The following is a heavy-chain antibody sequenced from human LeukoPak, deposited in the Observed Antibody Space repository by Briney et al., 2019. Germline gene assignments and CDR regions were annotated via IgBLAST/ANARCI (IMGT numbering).Heavy chain of an antibody. V-gene: IGHV1-2*02. D-gene: IGHD3-22*01. J-gene: IGHJ4*02. CDR2: INPNNGVT. CDR3: ARVLTHYDSSGYCFDY. Sequence: ASVKVSCKASGYTFTGYFMHWVRQAPGQGLEWMGWINPNNGVTHFAQKFQGSVTMTRDTSINTAYLELSRLRSDDTAVYYCARVLTHYDSSGYCFDYWGQGTLVTVSS. CDR1: GYTFTGYF.